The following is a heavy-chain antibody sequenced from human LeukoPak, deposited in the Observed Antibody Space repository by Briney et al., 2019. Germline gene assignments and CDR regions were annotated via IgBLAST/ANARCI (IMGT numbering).Heavy chain of an antibody. CDR1: GFTFSSYG. J-gene: IGHJ4*02. Sequence: GGSLRLSCAASGFTFSSYGMHWVRQAPGKGLEWVAVISYDGSNKYYADSVKGRFTISRDNSKNTLYLQMNSLRAEDTAVYYGPNLDYWGQGTLVTVSS. CDR2: ISYDGSNK. CDR3: PNLDY. V-gene: IGHV3-30*18.